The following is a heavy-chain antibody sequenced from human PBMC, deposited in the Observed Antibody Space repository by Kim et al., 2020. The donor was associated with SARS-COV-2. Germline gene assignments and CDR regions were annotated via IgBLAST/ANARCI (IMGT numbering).Heavy chain of an antibody. Sequence: SETLSLTCAVYGGSFSGYYWSWIRQPPGKGLEWIGEINHSGSTNYNPSLKSRVTISVDTSKNQFSLKLSSVTAADTAVYYCARGYRHDYVWGCYRHYYYYGMDVWGQGTTVTVSS. CDR2: INHSGST. V-gene: IGHV4-34*01. D-gene: IGHD3-16*02. J-gene: IGHJ6*02. CDR3: ARGYRHDYVWGCYRHYYYYGMDV. CDR1: GGSFSGYY.